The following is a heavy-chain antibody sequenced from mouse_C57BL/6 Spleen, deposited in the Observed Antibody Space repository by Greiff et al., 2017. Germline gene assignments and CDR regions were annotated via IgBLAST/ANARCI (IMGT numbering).Heavy chain of an antibody. D-gene: IGHD1-1*01. J-gene: IGHJ2*01. CDR3: ARGDTTDYFDY. CDR2: ISDGGSYT. Sequence: EVKLVESGGGLVKPGGSLKLSCAASGFTFSSYAMSWVRQTPEKRLEWVATISDGGSYTYYPDNVKGRFTISRDNAKNNLYLQMSHLKSEDTAMYYCARGDTTDYFDYWGQGTTLTVSS. CDR1: GFTFSSYA. V-gene: IGHV5-4*03.